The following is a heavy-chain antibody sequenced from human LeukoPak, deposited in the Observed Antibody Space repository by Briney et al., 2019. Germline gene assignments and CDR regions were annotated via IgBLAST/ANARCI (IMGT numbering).Heavy chain of an antibody. CDR2: ISAYNGNT. Sequence: ASVKVSCKASGYTFTSYGISGVRQAPGQGLEWMGWISAYNGNTNYAQKLQGRVTMTTDTSTSTAYMELRRLRSDDTAVYYCARVGDSSGYYGDDAFDIWGQGTMVTVSS. D-gene: IGHD3-22*01. CDR1: GYTFTSYG. CDR3: ARVGDSSGYYGDDAFDI. J-gene: IGHJ3*02. V-gene: IGHV1-18*01.